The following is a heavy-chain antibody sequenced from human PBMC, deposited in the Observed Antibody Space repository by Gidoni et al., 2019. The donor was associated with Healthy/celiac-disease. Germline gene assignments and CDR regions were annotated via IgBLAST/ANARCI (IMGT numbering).Heavy chain of an antibody. Sequence: QVQLVQSGAEVKKPGASVKVSCKASGYNVTSYGISWVRQAPGQGLEWMGCISAYTGNTNYAQKLQGRVTMTTDTSTSTAYMELRSLRSDDTAVYYCARQSSSWYDYYYYGMDVWGQGTTVTVSS. CDR1: GYNVTSYG. V-gene: IGHV1-18*01. D-gene: IGHD6-13*01. J-gene: IGHJ6*02. CDR2: ISAYTGNT. CDR3: ARQSSSWYDYYYYGMDV.